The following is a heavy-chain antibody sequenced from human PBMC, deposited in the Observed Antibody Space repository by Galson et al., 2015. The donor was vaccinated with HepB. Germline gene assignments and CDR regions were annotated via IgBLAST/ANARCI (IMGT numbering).Heavy chain of an antibody. CDR2: ISYDGTKK. J-gene: IGHJ4*02. CDR3: AKEGVAVATNYDFAS. V-gene: IGHV3-30*18. Sequence: SLRLSCAASGFTFRSFGMHWVRQAPGKGLEWVAVISYDGTKKYYAASVEGRLTISRESSKNTLYLQMINLRVEDTAVYYCAKEGVAVATNYDFASWGQGTLVTVSS. CDR1: GFTFRSFG. D-gene: IGHD6-19*01.